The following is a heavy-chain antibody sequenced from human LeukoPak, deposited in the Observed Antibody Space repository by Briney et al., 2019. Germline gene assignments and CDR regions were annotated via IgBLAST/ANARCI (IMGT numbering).Heavy chain of an antibody. CDR3: ARRYYESSGYYHLGAFDI. CDR2: IGHNGTT. D-gene: IGHD3-22*01. J-gene: IGHJ3*02. Sequence: PSETLSVTCAVYGGSFSDYNWTWIRPPPGKGLEWIGEIGHNGTTNYNPSLKGRVTISLDTSKNQFSLKLTSVTAADTAEYYCARRYYESSGYYHLGAFDIWGQGTMVTVSS. CDR1: GGSFSDYN. V-gene: IGHV4-34*01.